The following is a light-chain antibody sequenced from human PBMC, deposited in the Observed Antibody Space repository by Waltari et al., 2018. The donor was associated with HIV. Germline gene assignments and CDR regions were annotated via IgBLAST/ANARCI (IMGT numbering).Light chain of an antibody. CDR2: WTS. V-gene: IGKV4-1*01. CDR3: QQFYTTPYT. Sequence: DIVMTQTPDSLAVSLGERATINCKSSQSVLHSSNNKNYLAWYQQKPRQPPKLLIYWTSIQGSGVPDRFSASGSGTDFTLTISSLQAEDVAVYYCQQFYTTPYTFGQGTKLEI. J-gene: IGKJ2*01. CDR1: QSVLHSSNNKNY.